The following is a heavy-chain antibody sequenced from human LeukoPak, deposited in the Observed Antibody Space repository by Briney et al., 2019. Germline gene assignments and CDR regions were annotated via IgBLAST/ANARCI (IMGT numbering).Heavy chain of an antibody. J-gene: IGHJ4*02. Sequence: GGSLRLSCAASGFTFRIYSMNWVRQAPGKGLEWVSGISGSGGNTYYADSVKGRFTISRDNSNNTLYLQMNSLRAEDTAVYYCARHSRGRWYVFDYWGQGTLVTVSS. D-gene: IGHD6-13*01. CDR1: GFTFRIYS. CDR3: ARHSRGRWYVFDY. CDR2: ISGSGGNT. V-gene: IGHV3-23*01.